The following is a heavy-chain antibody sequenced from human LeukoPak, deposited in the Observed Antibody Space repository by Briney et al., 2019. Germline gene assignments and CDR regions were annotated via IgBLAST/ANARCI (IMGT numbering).Heavy chain of an antibody. CDR1: GXSISSYY. V-gene: IGHV4-59*01. CDR2: IYYSGST. J-gene: IGHJ6*02. Sequence: SETLSLTCTVSGXSISSYYGSWIRQPPGKGLEWIGYIYYSGSTNYNPSLKSRVTISVDTSKNQFSLKLSSVTAADTAVYYCARADYYYGMDVWGQGTTVTVSS. CDR3: ARADYYYGMDV.